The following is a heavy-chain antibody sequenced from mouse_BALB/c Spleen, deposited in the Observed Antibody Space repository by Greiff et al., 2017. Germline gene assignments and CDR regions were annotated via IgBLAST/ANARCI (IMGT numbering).Heavy chain of an antibody. V-gene: IGHV1-4*02. CDR1: GYTFTSYT. Sequence: QVQLQQSAAELARPGASVKMSCKASGYTFTSYTMHWVKQRPGQGLEWIGYINPSSGYTEYNQKFKDKTTLTADKSSSTAYMQLSSLTSEDSAVYYCARSTITPFAYWGQGTLVTVSA. CDR2: INPSSGYT. J-gene: IGHJ3*01. D-gene: IGHD2-4*01. CDR3: ARSTITPFAY.